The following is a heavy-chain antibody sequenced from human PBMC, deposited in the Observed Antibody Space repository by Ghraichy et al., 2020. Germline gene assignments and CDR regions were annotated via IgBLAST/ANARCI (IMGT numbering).Heavy chain of an antibody. V-gene: IGHV4-61*01. J-gene: IGHJ4*02. CDR3: ATVLTPYDVVTGYYWSPAQYYFDY. Sequence: SETLSLTCTVSGGPVSSGRYYWSWIRQPPGKGLEWIGYIYYTGSTNYNPSLKSRVAMSIDTSKNQFSLKLNSVTAADTAVYYCATVLTPYDVVTGYYWSPAQYYFDYWGQGTLVTVSS. D-gene: IGHD3-9*01. CDR1: GGPVSSGRYY. CDR2: IYYTGST.